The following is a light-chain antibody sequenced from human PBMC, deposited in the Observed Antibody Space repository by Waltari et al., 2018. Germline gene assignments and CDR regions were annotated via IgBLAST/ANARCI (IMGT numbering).Light chain of an antibody. V-gene: IGLV2-11*01. CDR3: CSFAGTHSYV. CDR2: DVT. J-gene: IGLJ1*01. Sequence: QSALTQPRSVSGSPGQSVAISCTGTASDVGGYNFVSWYQQHPGKAPKIMIYDVTKRPSGVHARFFGSKSGNTASLTISGLQAEDEADYYCCSFAGTHSYVFGTGTKVTVL. CDR1: ASDVGGYNF.